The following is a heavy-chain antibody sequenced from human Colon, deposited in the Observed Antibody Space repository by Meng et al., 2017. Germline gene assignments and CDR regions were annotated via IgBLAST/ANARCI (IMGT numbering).Heavy chain of an antibody. Sequence: QVQLQQWGAGLFKPSETPSLTCAGYGGSFSGYYWSWIPQPPGKGLEWIGEINHSGSTNYNPSLKSRVTISVDTSKNQFSLKLSSVTAADTAVYYCARVCPPEYYYDSSGYLNWFDPWGQGTLVTVSS. CDR2: INHSGST. V-gene: IGHV4-34*01. CDR1: GGSFSGYY. J-gene: IGHJ5*02. CDR3: ARVCPPEYYYDSSGYLNWFDP. D-gene: IGHD3-22*01.